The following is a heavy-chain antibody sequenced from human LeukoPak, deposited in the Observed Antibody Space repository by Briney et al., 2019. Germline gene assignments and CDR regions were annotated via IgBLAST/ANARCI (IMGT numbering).Heavy chain of an antibody. CDR2: ISSSSSYI. CDR1: GCTFSSYS. D-gene: IGHD2-21*02. V-gene: IGHV3-21*01. Sequence: KPGGSLRLSCAASGCTFSSYSMNWVRQAPGKGLEWVSSISSSSSYIYYADSVKGRFTISRDNAKNSLYLQMNSLRAEDTAVYYCARESSNIVVVTAISCYFDYWGQGTLVTVSS. CDR3: ARESSNIVVVTAISCYFDY. J-gene: IGHJ4*02.